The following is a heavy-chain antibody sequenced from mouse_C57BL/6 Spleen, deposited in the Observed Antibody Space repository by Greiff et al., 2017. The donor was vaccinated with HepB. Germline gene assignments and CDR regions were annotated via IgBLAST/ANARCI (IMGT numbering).Heavy chain of an antibody. Sequence: VQLQHSGPELVKPGASVKISCKASGYAFSSSWMNWVKQRPGKGLEWIGRIYPGDGDTNYNGKFKGKATLTADKSSSTAYMQLSSLTSEDSAVYFCARRDDYGSSYFDYWGQGTTLTVSS. CDR3: ARRDDYGSSYFDY. CDR2: IYPGDGDT. V-gene: IGHV1-82*01. CDR1: GYAFSSSW. D-gene: IGHD1-1*01. J-gene: IGHJ2*01.